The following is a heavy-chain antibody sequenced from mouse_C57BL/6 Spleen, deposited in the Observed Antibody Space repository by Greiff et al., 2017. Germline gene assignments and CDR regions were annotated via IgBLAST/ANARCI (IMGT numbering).Heavy chain of an antibody. D-gene: IGHD2-4*01. Sequence: EVNVVESGGGLVKPGGSLKLSCAASGFTFSSYAMSWVRQTPEKRLEWVATISDGGSYTYYPDNVKGRFTISRDNAKNNLYLQMSHLKSEDTAMYYCARDYDYGGGFDYWGQGTTLTVSS. V-gene: IGHV5-4*01. J-gene: IGHJ2*01. CDR2: ISDGGSYT. CDR1: GFTFSSYA. CDR3: ARDYDYGGGFDY.